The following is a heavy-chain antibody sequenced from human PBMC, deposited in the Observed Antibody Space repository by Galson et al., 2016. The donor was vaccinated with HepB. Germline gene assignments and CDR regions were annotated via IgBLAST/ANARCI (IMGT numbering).Heavy chain of an antibody. CDR2: ISSSSNLI. J-gene: IGHJ6*02. V-gene: IGHV3-21*01. D-gene: IGHD3-10*01. CDR1: GFSFTNYS. Sequence: SLRLSCAASGFSFTNYSMNWVRQAPGKGLEWVSSISSSSNLIYYSESMKGRLTVSRDNAKNSLYLQMKSLRAEDTAVYYCARENVITKVRGLMAAYGMDVWGQGTTVTVSS. CDR3: ARENVITKVRGLMAAYGMDV.